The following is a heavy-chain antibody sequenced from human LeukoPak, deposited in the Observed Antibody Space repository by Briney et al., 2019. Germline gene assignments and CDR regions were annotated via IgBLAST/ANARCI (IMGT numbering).Heavy chain of an antibody. V-gene: IGHV1-2*04. Sequence: ASVKVSCKASGYTFTGYYMHWVRQAPGQGLEWMGWINPNSGGTNYAQKFQGWVTMTRGTSISTAYMELSRLRSDDTAVYYCASAGRYDSSGYYRYWGQGTLVTVSS. CDR2: INPNSGGT. D-gene: IGHD3-22*01. CDR1: GYTFTGYY. J-gene: IGHJ4*02. CDR3: ASAGRYDSSGYYRY.